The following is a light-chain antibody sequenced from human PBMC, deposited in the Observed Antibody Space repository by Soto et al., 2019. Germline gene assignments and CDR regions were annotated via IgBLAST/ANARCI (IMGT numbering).Light chain of an antibody. CDR2: DAS. V-gene: IGKV1-5*01. CDR3: QQYNTYSPWA. Sequence: DIQMTQSPSTLSASVGDRVTFTCRASQSIGNRLAWYQQKPGKAPKFLIYDASSLQSGVPSRFSGSGSGTEFTLTISSLQPDDFATYYCQQYNTYSPWAFGQGTRWIS. J-gene: IGKJ1*01. CDR1: QSIGNR.